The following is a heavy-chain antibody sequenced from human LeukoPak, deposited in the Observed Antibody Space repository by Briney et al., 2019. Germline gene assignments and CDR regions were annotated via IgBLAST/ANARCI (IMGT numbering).Heavy chain of an antibody. J-gene: IGHJ4*02. CDR3: ARWKTVRGKADY. CDR1: GFTFSSYS. Sequence: GSLRLSCAASGFTFSSYSMNWIRQPPGKGLEWIGEINHSGSTNYNPSLKSRVTISVDTSKNQFSLKLSSVTAADTAVYYCARWKTVRGKADYWGQGTLVTVSS. D-gene: IGHD3-10*01. V-gene: IGHV4-34*01. CDR2: INHSGST.